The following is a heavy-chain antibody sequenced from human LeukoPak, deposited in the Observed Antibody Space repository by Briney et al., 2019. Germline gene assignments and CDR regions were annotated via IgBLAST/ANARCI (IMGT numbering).Heavy chain of an antibody. CDR3: AKDGIRFLEWPDAFDI. D-gene: IGHD3-3*01. V-gene: IGHV3-23*01. CDR2: ISGSGGST. Sequence: PGGSLRFSCAASGFTFISYAMSWVRQAPGKGLEWVSEISGSGGSTYYADSVKGRFTISRDNSKNTLYLQMNSLRAEDTAVYYCAKDGIRFLEWPDAFDIWGQGTMVTVSS. CDR1: GFTFISYA. J-gene: IGHJ3*02.